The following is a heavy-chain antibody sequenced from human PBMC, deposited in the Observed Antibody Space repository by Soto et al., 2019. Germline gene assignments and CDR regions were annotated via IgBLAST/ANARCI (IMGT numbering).Heavy chain of an antibody. CDR2: IYYSGST. V-gene: IGHV4-30-4*01. J-gene: IGHJ4*02. CDR1: GGSISSGDYY. D-gene: IGHD6-19*01. Sequence: QVQLQESGPGLVKPSQTLSLTCTVSGGSISSGDYYWSWIRQPPGKGLEWIGYIYYSGSTYYNPSLTRRVTISLQASQHQLSLKLSSVTAPDTAVYYCASVSIAVAAVGYWGQGTLVTVSS. CDR3: ASVSIAVAAVGY.